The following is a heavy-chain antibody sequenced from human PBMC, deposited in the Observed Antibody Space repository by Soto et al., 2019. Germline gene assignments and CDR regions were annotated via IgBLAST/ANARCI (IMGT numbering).Heavy chain of an antibody. CDR2: INSRSSNK. Sequence: GSLRLSGAVSGFRLSTYSIDWVRQAPGRGLEWVSYINSRSSNKYYADSVKGRFTISRDNAKNSVYLQMNSLRDEDTAVYYCAGTYDSLDYRFDDWGQGTLVTVSS. D-gene: IGHD4-17*01. CDR1: GFRLSTYS. CDR3: AGTYDSLDYRFDD. V-gene: IGHV3-48*02. J-gene: IGHJ4*02.